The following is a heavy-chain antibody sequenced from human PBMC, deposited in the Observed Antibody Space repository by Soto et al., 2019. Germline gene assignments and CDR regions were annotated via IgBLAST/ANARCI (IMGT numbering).Heavy chain of an antibody. Sequence: EVQLVETGGGLIQPGGSLRLSCAASGFTVSNNYMSWVRQAPGKGLEWVSVIYSGGSTYYADSVRGRFTISRDNSKNTLYLQMKSLRAEDTAVYYCARDPPATRHGMDVWGQGTTVTVSS. J-gene: IGHJ6*02. CDR3: ARDPPATRHGMDV. CDR1: GFTVSNNY. V-gene: IGHV3-53*02. CDR2: IYSGGST.